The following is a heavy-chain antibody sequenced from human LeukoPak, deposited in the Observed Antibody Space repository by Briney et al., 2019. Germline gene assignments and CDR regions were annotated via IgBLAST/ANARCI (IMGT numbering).Heavy chain of an antibody. CDR1: GGSFSGYY. CDR2: INHSGST. Sequence: SETLSLTCAVYGGSFSGYYWSWIRQPPGKGLEWIGEINHSGSTNYNPSLKSRVTMSVDTSKNQFSLKLSSVTAADTAVYYCARDGGRRYYYGSGSYPDYWGQGTLVTVSS. D-gene: IGHD3-10*01. CDR3: ARDGGRRYYYGSGSYPDY. V-gene: IGHV4-34*01. J-gene: IGHJ4*02.